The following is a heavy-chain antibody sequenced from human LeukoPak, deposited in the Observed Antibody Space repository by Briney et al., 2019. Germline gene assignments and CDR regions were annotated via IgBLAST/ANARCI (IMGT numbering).Heavy chain of an antibody. CDR2: ISGSGGST. D-gene: IGHD3-10*01. CDR3: AKDWTLYGSGIG. J-gene: IGHJ4*02. V-gene: IGHV3-23*01. Sequence: GVSLRLSCAASGFTFSSYAMSWVRQAPGKGLEWVSAISGSGGSTYYADSVKGRFTISRDNSKNTLYLQMNSLRAEDTAVYYCAKDWTLYGSGIGWGQGTLVTVSS. CDR1: GFTFSSYA.